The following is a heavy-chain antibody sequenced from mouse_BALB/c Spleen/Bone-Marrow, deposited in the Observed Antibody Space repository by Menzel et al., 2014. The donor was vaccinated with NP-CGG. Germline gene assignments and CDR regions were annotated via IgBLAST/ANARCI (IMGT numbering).Heavy chain of an antibody. CDR1: GFNIKDTY. Sequence: VQLKESGAELVKPGASVKLSCTASGFNIKDTYMHWVKQRPEQGLEWIGRIDPANGNTKYDPKFQGKATITADTSSNTAYLQLSSLTSEETAVYYCAKYYYGNSLFAYWGQGTLVTVSA. CDR2: IDPANGNT. V-gene: IGHV14-3*02. CDR3: AKYYYGNSLFAY. D-gene: IGHD1-1*01. J-gene: IGHJ3*01.